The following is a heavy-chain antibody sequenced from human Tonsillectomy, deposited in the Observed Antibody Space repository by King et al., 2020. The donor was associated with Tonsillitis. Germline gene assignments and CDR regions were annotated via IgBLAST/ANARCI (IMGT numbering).Heavy chain of an antibody. V-gene: IGHV3-30*04. D-gene: IGHD3-16*01. J-gene: IGHJ4*02. CDR3: VRENYGEYYFDN. Sequence: VQLVQSGGGVVQPGGSLRLSCVASGFTFNRYAMHWVRQAPGKGLEWVAIIAYDESNIYYADSVKGRFIISRDNSNNMLFLQMNSLRAEDTALYYCVRENYGEYYFDNWGQGTLVTVSS. CDR2: IAYDESNI. CDR1: GFTFNRYA.